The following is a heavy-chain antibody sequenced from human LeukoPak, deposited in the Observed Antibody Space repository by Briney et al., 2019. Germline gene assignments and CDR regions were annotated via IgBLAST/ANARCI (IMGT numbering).Heavy chain of an antibody. V-gene: IGHV4-59*11. CDR1: GGSMTSHY. D-gene: IGHD4-17*01. J-gene: IGHJ3*02. CDR3: ARDPTTVTKGLDI. CDR2: FSYIGST. Sequence: PSETLSLTCTVSGGSMTSHYWSWIRQPPGKGLEWIGYFSYIGSTNYNPSLKSRVTISVDTSKNKFSLKLSSVAAADAAVYFCARDPTTVTKGLDIWGQGTMVTVSS.